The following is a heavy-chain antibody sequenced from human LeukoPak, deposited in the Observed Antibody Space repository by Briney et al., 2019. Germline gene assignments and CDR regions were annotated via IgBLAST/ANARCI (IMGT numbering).Heavy chain of an antibody. CDR1: GLTFSNYG. Sequence: PGGSLRLSCAASGLTFSNYGMHWVRQVPGKGLEWVALMRSDGSYKHYADSVKGRFTISRDNSKNTLFLQMNSLRAEDTALYYCAKESWVRSSTVVTPGWVLCPCDYWGQGTLVTVSP. CDR3: AKESWVRSSTVVTPGWVLCPCDY. CDR2: MRSDGSYK. D-gene: IGHD2/OR15-2a*01. V-gene: IGHV3-30*02. J-gene: IGHJ4*02.